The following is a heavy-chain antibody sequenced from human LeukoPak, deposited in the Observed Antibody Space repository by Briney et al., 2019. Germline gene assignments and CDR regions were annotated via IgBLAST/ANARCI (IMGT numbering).Heavy chain of an antibody. V-gene: IGHV3-21*01. J-gene: IGHJ4*02. CDR2: TTQNSDYI. D-gene: IGHD3-10*01. Sequence: GGSLRLSCAASGFTFSSYSMNWVRQAPGKGLEWVSSTTQNSDYIHYADSVRGRFTISRDNAKNSLYLQMSSLRAEDTAMYYCARDLNFYGSGRGVDYWSQGTLVTVSS. CDR3: ARDLNFYGSGRGVDY. CDR1: GFTFSSYS.